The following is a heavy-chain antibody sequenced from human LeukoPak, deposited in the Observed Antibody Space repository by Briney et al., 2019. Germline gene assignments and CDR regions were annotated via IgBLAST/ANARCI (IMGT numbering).Heavy chain of an antibody. CDR3: AKNPVDY. Sequence: GGSLRLSCVASGFIFSDYYTCWIRQAPGKGLEWVSAISGSGGSTYYADSVKGRFTISRDNSKNTLYLQMNSLRAEDTAVYYCAKNPVDYWGQGTLVTVSS. V-gene: IGHV3-23*01. CDR1: GFIFSDYY. J-gene: IGHJ4*02. CDR2: ISGSGGST.